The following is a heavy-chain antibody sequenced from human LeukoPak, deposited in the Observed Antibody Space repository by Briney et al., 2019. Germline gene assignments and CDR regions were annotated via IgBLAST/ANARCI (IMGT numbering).Heavy chain of an antibody. Sequence: GGSLRLSCAASGFTFSSYRMNWVRQAPGKGLEWVSSISSSSSYIYYADSVKGRFTISRDNAKNSLYLQMNSLRAEDTAVYYCAYGSGSYYMLYYGMDVWGQGTTVTVSS. D-gene: IGHD3-10*01. V-gene: IGHV3-21*01. CDR1: GFTFSSYR. CDR2: ISSSSSYI. CDR3: AYGSGSYYMLYYGMDV. J-gene: IGHJ6*02.